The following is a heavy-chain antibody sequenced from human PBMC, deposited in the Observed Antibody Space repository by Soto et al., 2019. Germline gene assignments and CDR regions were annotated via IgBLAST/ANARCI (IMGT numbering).Heavy chain of an antibody. CDR2: IIPTLGTP. CDR1: GGIFSNFA. D-gene: IGHD6-19*01. CDR3: ARVGLGAYDY. J-gene: IGHJ4*02. V-gene: IGHV1-69*01. Sequence: QVQRVQSGAEVKKPGSSVKVSCKASGGIFSNFAFNWMRQAPGQGLEWMGGIIPTLGTPHYAQKFLGRVTLTADESTRTVYMEMSSLTVEDTAVYYCARVGLGAYDYWGQGTRVIVSS.